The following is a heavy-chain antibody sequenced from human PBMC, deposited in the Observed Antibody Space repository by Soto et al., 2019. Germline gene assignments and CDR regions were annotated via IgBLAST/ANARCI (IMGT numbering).Heavy chain of an antibody. CDR1: DDSINSDKYY. CDR3: ARLEGLATISYYFDF. V-gene: IGHV4-39*01. Sequence: PSETLSLTCSVSDDSINSDKYYWGWIRQPPGKGLEWIGSVYNPSLQTRVTISLDKSKSQFSLKLNSVTAADSAVYFCARLEGLATISYYFDFWGPGALVTVSS. J-gene: IGHJ4*02. D-gene: IGHD3-9*01. CDR2: V.